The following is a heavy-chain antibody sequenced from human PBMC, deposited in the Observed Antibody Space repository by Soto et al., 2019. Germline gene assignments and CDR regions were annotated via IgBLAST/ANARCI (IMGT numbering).Heavy chain of an antibody. CDR1: GGTFSRHA. J-gene: IGHJ4*02. CDR2: IIPIFGTA. Sequence: QVQLVQSGAEVRKPGSSVKVSCKASGGTFSRHAISWVRQAPGQGLEWMGGIIPIFGTANHAQKFQGRVTIIGDESTSTVYMELSSLRSEDTAIYYCAGGWGYDSTDYYYAYLGQETLVIVSS. V-gene: IGHV1-69*01. CDR3: AGGWGYDSTDYYYAY. D-gene: IGHD3-22*01.